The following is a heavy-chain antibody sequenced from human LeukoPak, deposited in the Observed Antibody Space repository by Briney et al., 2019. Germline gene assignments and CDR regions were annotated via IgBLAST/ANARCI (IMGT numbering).Heavy chain of an antibody. CDR1: GYTFTSYY. CDR2: INPSGGST. J-gene: IGHJ4*02. Sequence: ASVKVSCKASGYTFTSYYMHWVRQAPGQGLEWMGIINPSGGSTSYAQKFQGRVTMTTDTSTSTAYMELRSLRSDDTAVYYCARDSYDSSGYDYWGQGTLVTVSS. CDR3: ARDSYDSSGYDY. D-gene: IGHD3-22*01. V-gene: IGHV1-46*01.